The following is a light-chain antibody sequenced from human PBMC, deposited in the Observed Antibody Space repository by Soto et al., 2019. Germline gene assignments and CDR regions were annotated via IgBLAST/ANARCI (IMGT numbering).Light chain of an antibody. CDR2: KAS. CDR1: QTISSW. V-gene: IGKV1-5*03. CDR3: QHYNSYSEA. Sequence: DIQMTQSPSTLSGSVGDRVTITCRASQTISSWLAWYQQKPGKAPKLLIYKASTLKSGVPSRFSGSGSGTEFTLTIXSLQPDDFATYYCQHYNSYSEAFGQGTKVDIK. J-gene: IGKJ1*01.